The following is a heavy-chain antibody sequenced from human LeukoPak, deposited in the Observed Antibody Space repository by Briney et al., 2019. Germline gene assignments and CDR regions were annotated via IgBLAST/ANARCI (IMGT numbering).Heavy chain of an antibody. Sequence: GSLRLSCAASGFTFSSYAMSWVRQAPGKGLEWVSAISGSGGSTYYADSVKGRFTISRDNSKNTLYLQMNSLRAEDTAVYCCAKRHSSSWYGTKNYFDYWGQGTLVTVSS. CDR2: ISGSGGST. CDR1: GFTFSSYA. V-gene: IGHV3-23*01. D-gene: IGHD6-13*01. CDR3: AKRHSSSWYGTKNYFDY. J-gene: IGHJ4*02.